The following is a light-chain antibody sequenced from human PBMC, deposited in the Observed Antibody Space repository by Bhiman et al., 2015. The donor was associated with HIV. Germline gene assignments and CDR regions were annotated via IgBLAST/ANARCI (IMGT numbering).Light chain of an antibody. J-gene: IGLJ2*01. Sequence: QSALTQPASVSGSPGQSITISCTGTSSDVGAFHYVSWYQQLPGKAPKLMIYDVTKRPSGVSNRFSGSKSGNTASLTISGLQAEDEGDYYCCSYAGTSTYVVFGGGTKLTVL. CDR3: CSYAGTSTYVV. CDR1: SSDVGAFHY. V-gene: IGLV2-23*02. CDR2: DVT.